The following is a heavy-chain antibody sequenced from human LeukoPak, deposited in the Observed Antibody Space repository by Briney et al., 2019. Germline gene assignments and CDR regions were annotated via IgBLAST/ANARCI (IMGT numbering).Heavy chain of an antibody. J-gene: IGHJ6*03. Sequence: ESGPTLVNPTQTLTLTCTFSGFSLSTSGVGVGWIRQPPGKALEWLALIYWDDDKRYSPSLKSRLTITKDTSKNQVVLTMTNMDPVDTATYYCAHTDAAGSGWYFDYYYYYMDVWGKGTTVTVSS. D-gene: IGHD6-19*01. CDR3: AHTDAAGSGWYFDYYYYYMDV. CDR1: GFSLSTSGVG. CDR2: IYWDDDK. V-gene: IGHV2-5*02.